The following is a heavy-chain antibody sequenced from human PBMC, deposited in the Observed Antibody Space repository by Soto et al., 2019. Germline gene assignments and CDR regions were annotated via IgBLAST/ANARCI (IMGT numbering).Heavy chain of an antibody. J-gene: IGHJ4*02. D-gene: IGHD2-15*01. CDR2: IRSKANSYAT. CDR1: GFTFSGAA. Sequence: GGSLRLSCAASGFTFSGAAMHWVRQASGKGLEWVGRIRSKANSYATEYAASVKGRFTISRDDSKNTAYLQMSSLITEDTAVYYCTRLSISQGCLLDFWGQGTLVNVSS. V-gene: IGHV3-73*01. CDR3: TRLSISQGCLLDF.